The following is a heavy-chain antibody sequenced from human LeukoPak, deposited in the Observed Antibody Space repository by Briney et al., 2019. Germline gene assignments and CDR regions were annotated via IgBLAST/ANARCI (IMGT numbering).Heavy chain of an antibody. J-gene: IGHJ4*02. CDR1: GFTFSSYS. D-gene: IGHD3-22*01. CDR3: ARDEGVVITPGFDY. Sequence: PGGSLRLSCAASGFTFSSYSMNWVRQAPGKGLEWVSYISSSSSTIYYADSVKGRFTISRDNAKNSLYLQMNSLRAEDTAVYYCARDEGVVITPGFDYWGQGTLVTVSS. V-gene: IGHV3-48*01. CDR2: ISSSSSTI.